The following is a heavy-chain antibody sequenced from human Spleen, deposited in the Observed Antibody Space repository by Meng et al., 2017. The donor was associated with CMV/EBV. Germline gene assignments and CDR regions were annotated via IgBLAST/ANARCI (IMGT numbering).Heavy chain of an antibody. D-gene: IGHD5-18*01. V-gene: IGHV4-39*01. CDR2: IYYSGST. Sequence: SETLSLTCTVSGGSISSNTYYWGWIRQPPGKGLEWIGSIYYSGSTYYNPSLKSRVTISVDTSKNQSSLKLSSVTAADTAVFYCARLWESVDTALTLYYFDYWGQGTLVTVSS. CDR3: ARLWESVDTALTLYYFDY. J-gene: IGHJ4*02. CDR1: GGSISSNTYY.